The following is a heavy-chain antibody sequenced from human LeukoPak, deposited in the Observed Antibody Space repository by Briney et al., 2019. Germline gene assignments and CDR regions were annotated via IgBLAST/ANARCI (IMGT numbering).Heavy chain of an antibody. J-gene: IGHJ4*02. Sequence: SETLSLTCTVSGGSISSYYWSWIRQPPGKGLEWLGYIYDSGSTNYKPSLKSRVTISVDTSQNQFSLKLRSVTAADTAVYYCARGEITMVRGVPSLGYWGQGTLVTVSS. CDR3: ARGEITMVRGVPSLGY. CDR1: GGSISSYY. V-gene: IGHV4-59*01. CDR2: IYDSGST. D-gene: IGHD3-10*01.